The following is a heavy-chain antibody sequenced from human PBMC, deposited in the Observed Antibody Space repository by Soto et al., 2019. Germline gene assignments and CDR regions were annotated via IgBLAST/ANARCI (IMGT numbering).Heavy chain of an antibody. V-gene: IGHV4-31*03. CDR3: ARDPKWLLGPGCFDL. J-gene: IGHJ2*01. D-gene: IGHD3-22*01. Sequence: QVQLQESGPGLVKPSQTLSLTCTVSGGSIRSGGYYWSWIRQHPGKGLEWIGYIYYSGSTYYNPSLKSRVTISVDTSKNQFSLKLSSVTAADTAVYYCARDPKWLLGPGCFDLWGRGTLVTVSS. CDR2: IYYSGST. CDR1: GGSIRSGGYY.